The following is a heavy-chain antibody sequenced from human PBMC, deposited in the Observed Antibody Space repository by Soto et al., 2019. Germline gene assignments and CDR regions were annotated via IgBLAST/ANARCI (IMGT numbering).Heavy chain of an antibody. CDR1: GFAFSSYA. V-gene: IGHV3-23*01. J-gene: IGHJ4*02. D-gene: IGHD5-12*01. CDR2: ISGSGSTT. CDR3: TRGFGGYDY. Sequence: VQLLESGGGLVEPGGSLRLSCAASGFAFSSYAMSWVRQAPDKGLEWISGISGSGSTTYHADSVKGRLTISRDSSRDTLYLQMNSLSAEDTALYYCTRGFGGYDYWGQGTLVTVSS.